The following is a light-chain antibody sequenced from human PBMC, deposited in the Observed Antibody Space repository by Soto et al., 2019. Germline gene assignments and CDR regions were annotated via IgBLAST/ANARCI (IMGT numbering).Light chain of an antibody. J-gene: IGKJ4*01. CDR1: QSVGSY. V-gene: IGKV3-11*01. Sequence: EIVLTQSPATLSLSPGERATLSCRASQSVGSYFAWYQQKPGQARRLLIYDAFSRATGIPARFSGSGSGTDFTLTISSLEPEDFAVYFCQQRSSWPLTFGGGTMVEIK. CDR3: QQRSSWPLT. CDR2: DAF.